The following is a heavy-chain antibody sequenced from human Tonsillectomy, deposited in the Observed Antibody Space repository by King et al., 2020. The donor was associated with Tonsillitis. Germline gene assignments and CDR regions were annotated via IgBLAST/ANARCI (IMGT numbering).Heavy chain of an antibody. CDR1: GYSFTSYW. CDR3: ASPPCIAVAGTPDGAFDI. J-gene: IGHJ3*02. CDR2: IDPSDSYT. Sequence: VQLVESGAEVKKPGESLRISCKVSGYSFTSYWISWVRQLPGKGLEWMGRIDPSDSYTNYSPSFQGHVTISADKSISTAYLQWSSLKASDTAMYYCASPPCIAVAGTPDGAFDIWGQGTMVTVSS. D-gene: IGHD6-19*01. V-gene: IGHV5-10-1*03.